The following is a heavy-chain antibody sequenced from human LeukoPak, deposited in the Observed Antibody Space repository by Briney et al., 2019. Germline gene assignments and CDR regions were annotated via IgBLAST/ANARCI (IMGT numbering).Heavy chain of an antibody. CDR2: IYSGGST. V-gene: IGHV3-53*01. CDR3: ARGRPARGYCSSTSCPRPWFDP. D-gene: IGHD2-2*03. CDR1: GFTFSSNY. Sequence: GGSLRLSCAASGFTFSSNYMSWVRQAPGKGLEWVSVIYSGGSTYYADSVKGRFTISRDNSKNTLYLQMNSLRAEDTAVYYCARGRPARGYCSSTSCPRPWFDPWGQGTLVTVSS. J-gene: IGHJ5*02.